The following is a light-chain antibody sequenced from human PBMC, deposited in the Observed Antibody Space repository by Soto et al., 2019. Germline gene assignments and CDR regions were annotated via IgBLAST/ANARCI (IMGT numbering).Light chain of an antibody. V-gene: IGLV2-14*01. CDR1: SSDVGGYNY. CDR3: SSYTSSSTFFV. Sequence: QSALTQPASVSGAPGQSITISCTGTSSDVGGYNYVSWCQQHPGKAPKLIMYDVSDRPSGVSNRFSGSKSGNTASLAISGLQAEDAPDYYCSSYTSSSTFFVFGTGTKLTVL. CDR2: DVS. J-gene: IGLJ1*01.